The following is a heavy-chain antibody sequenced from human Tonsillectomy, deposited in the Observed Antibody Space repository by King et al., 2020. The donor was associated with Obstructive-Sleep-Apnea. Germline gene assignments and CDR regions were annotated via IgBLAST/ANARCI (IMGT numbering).Heavy chain of an antibody. CDR3: AKDPLPGYRISAGGGYFDY. CDR2: ISWNSGSI. Sequence: VQLVESGGGLVQPGRSLRRSCAASGFTFDDYAMHWVRHAPGKGLEWVSGISWNSGSIYYADSVKGRFTISRDNAKNSLYLQMNTLRAEDTALYYCAKDPLPGYRISAGGGYFDYWGQGTLVTVSS. D-gene: IGHD6-13*01. CDR1: GFTFDDYA. V-gene: IGHV3-9*01. J-gene: IGHJ4*02.